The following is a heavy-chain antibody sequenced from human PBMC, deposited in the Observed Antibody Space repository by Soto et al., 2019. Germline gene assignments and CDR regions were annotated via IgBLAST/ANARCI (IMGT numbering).Heavy chain of an antibody. V-gene: IGHV1-18*04. CDR1: GYTFTSYC. Sequence: ASVKVSCKASGYTFTSYCISWVRQAPGQGLEWMGWISAYNGNTNYAQKLQGRVTMTTDTSTSTAYMELRSLRSDDTAVYYCARGKDVDTAMVYFDYWGQGTLVTVSS. CDR2: ISAYNGNT. CDR3: ARGKDVDTAMVYFDY. J-gene: IGHJ4*02. D-gene: IGHD5-18*01.